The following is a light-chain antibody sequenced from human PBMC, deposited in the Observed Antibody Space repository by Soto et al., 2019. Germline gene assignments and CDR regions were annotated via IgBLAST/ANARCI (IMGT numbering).Light chain of an antibody. V-gene: IGLV2-14*01. CDR2: EVS. J-gene: IGLJ1*01. CDR3: CSYTSTSTLYV. CDR1: STDVGGYSY. Sequence: QSVLTQPASVSGSPGQSITISCTGTSTDVGGYSYVSWYQQHPGKAPKLLISEVSNRPSGVSNRFSGSKSGNTASLTISGLQAEDEADYYCCSYTSTSTLYVFGTGTKLTVL.